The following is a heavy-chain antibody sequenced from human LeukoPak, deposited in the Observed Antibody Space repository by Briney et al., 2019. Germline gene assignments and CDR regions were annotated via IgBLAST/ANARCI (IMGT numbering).Heavy chain of an antibody. V-gene: IGHV6-1*01. CDR2: TYYRSKWYN. Sequence: SQTLSLTCAISGDSVSSNSAAWNWIRQSPSRGLEWMGSTYYRSKWYNDYAVSVKSRITINPDTSKNQFSLQLNSVTPEDTAVYYCARARSGTVAAIGYYFDYWGQGTLVTVSS. CDR1: GDSVSSNSAA. D-gene: IGHD1-1*01. J-gene: IGHJ4*02. CDR3: ARARSGTVAAIGYYFDY.